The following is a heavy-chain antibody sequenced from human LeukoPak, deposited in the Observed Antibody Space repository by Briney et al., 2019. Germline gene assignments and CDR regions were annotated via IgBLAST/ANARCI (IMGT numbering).Heavy chain of an antibody. Sequence: GGSLRLSCAASGFTFSDYYMSWIRQAPGKGLEWVSYISSSRSYTNYADSVKGRFTISRDNAKNSLYLQMNSLRAEDTAVYYCALSTATGRYFDYWGQGTLVTVSS. CDR3: ALSTATGRYFDY. V-gene: IGHV3-11*03. J-gene: IGHJ4*02. CDR1: GFTFSDYY. D-gene: IGHD5-18*01. CDR2: ISSSRSYT.